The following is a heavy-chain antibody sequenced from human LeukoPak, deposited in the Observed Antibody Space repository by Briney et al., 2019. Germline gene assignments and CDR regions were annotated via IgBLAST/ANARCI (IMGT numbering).Heavy chain of an antibody. Sequence: GGSLRLSCAASGFIFSTYDMHWVRQAPGKGLEWVAVVSYDGSNIYHAASVQGRLTISRGNSKNTLYLQMNSLRAEDTAVYYCAKSLDAQAVADPFDYWGQGTLVTVSS. CDR1: GFIFSTYD. CDR3: AKSLDAQAVADPFDY. J-gene: IGHJ4*02. V-gene: IGHV3-30*18. D-gene: IGHD6-19*01. CDR2: VSYDGSNI.